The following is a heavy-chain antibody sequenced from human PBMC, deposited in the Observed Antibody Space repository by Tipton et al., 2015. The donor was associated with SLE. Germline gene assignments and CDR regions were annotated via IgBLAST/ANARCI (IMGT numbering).Heavy chain of an antibody. J-gene: IGHJ5*02. Sequence: QLVQSGPEVKKPGSSVKVSCKASGYTFTSYYMHWVRQAPGQGLEWMGIINPSGGSTSYAQKFQGRVTMTRDTSTSTVYMELSSLRSADPAVYYCARRPSSGWFDPWGQGTLVTVSS. V-gene: IGHV1-46*01. CDR1: GYTFTSYY. D-gene: IGHD3-10*01. CDR2: INPSGGST. CDR3: ARRPSSGWFDP.